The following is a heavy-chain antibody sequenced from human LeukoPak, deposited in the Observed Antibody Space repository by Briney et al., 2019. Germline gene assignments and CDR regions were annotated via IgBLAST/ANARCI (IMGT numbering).Heavy chain of an antibody. D-gene: IGHD6-19*01. CDR1: GFTFSSYA. J-gene: IGHJ4*02. CDR3: ACAKDLSSGWYTFDY. CDR2: ISGSGGST. Sequence: SGGSLRLSCAASGFTFSSYAMSWVRQAPGKGLEWVSAISGSGGSTYYADPVKGRFTISRDNSKNTLYLQMNSLRAEDTAVYYCACAKDLSSGWYTFDYWGQGTLVTVSS. V-gene: IGHV3-23*01.